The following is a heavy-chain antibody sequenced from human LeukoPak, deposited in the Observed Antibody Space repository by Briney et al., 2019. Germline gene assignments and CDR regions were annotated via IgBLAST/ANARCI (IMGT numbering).Heavy chain of an antibody. V-gene: IGHV5-51*01. CDR1: GYSFTSYW. D-gene: IGHD3-10*01. J-gene: IGHJ5*02. Sequence: GGSLKISCKGSGYSFTSYWIGWVRQMPGKGLEWMGIIYPGDSDTRYSPSFQGQVTISADKSISTAYLQWSSLKASDTAMYYCARLNYYGSGSAYNWFDPWGQGTLVTVSS. CDR3: ARLNYYGSGSAYNWFDP. CDR2: IYPGDSDT.